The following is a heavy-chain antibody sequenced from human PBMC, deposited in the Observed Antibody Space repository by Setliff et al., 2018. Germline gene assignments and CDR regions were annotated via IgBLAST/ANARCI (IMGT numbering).Heavy chain of an antibody. CDR1: GGSISSYY. V-gene: IGHV4-59*12. CDR2: IYYSGST. CDR3: AREGRSSISGWYMDV. D-gene: IGHD3-3*02. J-gene: IGHJ6*03. Sequence: PSETLSLTCTVSGGSISSYYWSWIRQPPGKGLEWIGYIYYSGSTNYNPSLKSRVTISLDTSENQFSLELTSVTAADTAVYFCAREGRSSISGWYMDVWGRGTTVTVSS.